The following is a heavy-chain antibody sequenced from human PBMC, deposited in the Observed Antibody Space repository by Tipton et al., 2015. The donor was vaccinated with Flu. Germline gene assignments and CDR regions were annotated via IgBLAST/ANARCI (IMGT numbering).Heavy chain of an antibody. CDR2: VYYSGIT. CDR3: ARGWHYGSGNFWGTNRIFLYGVDV. D-gene: IGHD3-10*01. V-gene: IGHV4-59*01. J-gene: IGHJ6*02. Sequence: TLSLTCTVSGGPISSYYWTWIRQSPGKGLEWIGDVYYSGITDYNPSLESRVSISLDKSKSQFSLNLNSVTGADTAVYFCARGWHYGSGNFWGTNRIFLYGVDVWGPGTTVTVSS. CDR1: GGPISSYY.